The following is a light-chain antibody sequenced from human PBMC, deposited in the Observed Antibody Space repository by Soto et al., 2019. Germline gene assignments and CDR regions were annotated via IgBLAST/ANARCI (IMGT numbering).Light chain of an antibody. Sequence: SYELTQPPSVSVAPVLTARITCGGNNVGSKSVHWYQQKPGQAPVLAVYDDSDRPSGIPERFSGSNSGNTATLTISRVEAEDEAEYYCQVWDSSGDHNVFGTGTKLTVL. V-gene: IGLV3-21*02. J-gene: IGLJ1*01. CDR3: QVWDSSGDHNV. CDR2: DDS. CDR1: NVGSKS.